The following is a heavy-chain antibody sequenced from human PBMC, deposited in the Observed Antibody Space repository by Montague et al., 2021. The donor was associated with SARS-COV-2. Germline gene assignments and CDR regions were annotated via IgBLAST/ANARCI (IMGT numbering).Heavy chain of an antibody. V-gene: IGHV4-34*01. Sequence: SETLSLTCAVYGGSFSGYYWSWIRQPPGKGLEWIGEINHSGSTNYNPSLKSRVTISVDTSKNQFSLKLSSVTAADTAVYYCARVRALPAAMRIFSLGRSYYGRDVWGQGTTVPVSS. CDR3: ARVRALPAAMRIFSLGRSYYGRDV. CDR1: GGSFSGYY. J-gene: IGHJ6*02. D-gene: IGHD2-2*01. CDR2: INHSGST.